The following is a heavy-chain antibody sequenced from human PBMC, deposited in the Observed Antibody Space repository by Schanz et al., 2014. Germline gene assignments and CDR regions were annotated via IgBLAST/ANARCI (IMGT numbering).Heavy chain of an antibody. CDR2: ISYDGVNT. Sequence: VQLVESGGGMVQPGRSLRLSCAASGFPFSSYALHWVRQAPGKGLEWVAVISYDGVNTYYADSVKGRFTISRDNSRNTLFLQMKRLRVEDTAVYFCAKDPYDVLTGYQYYFDYWGPGRLVTVSS. V-gene: IGHV3-30-3*01. CDR3: AKDPYDVLTGYQYYFDY. J-gene: IGHJ4*02. D-gene: IGHD3-9*01. CDR1: GFPFSSYA.